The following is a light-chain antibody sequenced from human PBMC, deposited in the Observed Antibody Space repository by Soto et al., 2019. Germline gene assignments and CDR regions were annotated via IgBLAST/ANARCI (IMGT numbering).Light chain of an antibody. CDR3: QQYTNWPT. Sequence: EIVMTQSPATLSVSPGERATLSCRAGQSVSTNLAWYQQKPGQAPRLLIYGSSTRATGFPARFSGGGSGTEFTLTISSLQSEDFAVYYCQQYTNWPTFGQGTKVEIK. J-gene: IGKJ1*01. CDR1: QSVSTN. V-gene: IGKV3-15*01. CDR2: GSS.